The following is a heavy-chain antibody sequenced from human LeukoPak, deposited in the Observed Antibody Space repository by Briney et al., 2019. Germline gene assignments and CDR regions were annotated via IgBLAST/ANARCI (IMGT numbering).Heavy chain of an antibody. Sequence: ASVKVSCKASGYTFTSYYMHWVRQAPGQGLEWMGIINPSGGSTSYAQKFQGRVTMTRNTSTSTVYMELSSLRSEDTAVYYCARVINTAMTTGYFDYWGQGTLVTVSS. D-gene: IGHD5-18*01. V-gene: IGHV1-46*01. J-gene: IGHJ4*02. CDR2: INPSGGST. CDR1: GYTFTSYY. CDR3: ARVINTAMTTGYFDY.